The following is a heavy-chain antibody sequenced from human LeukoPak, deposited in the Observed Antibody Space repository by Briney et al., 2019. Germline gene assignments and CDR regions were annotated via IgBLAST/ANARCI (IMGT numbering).Heavy chain of an antibody. V-gene: IGHV4-4*07. Sequence: SETLSLTCTVSGGSISSYYWNWIRQPAGKGLEWIGRIYTSGSTNYNPSLKSRFTMSVDTSKNQFSLKLSSVTAADTAVYYCARGDGSGSYCSIWGQGTMVTVSS. CDR3: ARGDGSGSYCSI. CDR1: GGSISSYY. J-gene: IGHJ3*02. CDR2: IYTSGST. D-gene: IGHD3-10*01.